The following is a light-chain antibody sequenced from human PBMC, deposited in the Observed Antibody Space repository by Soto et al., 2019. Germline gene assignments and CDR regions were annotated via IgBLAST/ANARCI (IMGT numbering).Light chain of an antibody. CDR3: CSYAGSSTVV. V-gene: IGLV2-23*01. CDR1: FSDVGSYNL. Sequence: QSALTQPASVSGSPGQSITISCTGTFSDVGSYNLVSWYQQHPGKAPKPMIYEDTQRPSGVSNRFSGSKSGYTASLTISGLQAEDEADYYCCSYAGSSTVVVGGGTKLAVL. CDR2: EDT. J-gene: IGLJ2*01.